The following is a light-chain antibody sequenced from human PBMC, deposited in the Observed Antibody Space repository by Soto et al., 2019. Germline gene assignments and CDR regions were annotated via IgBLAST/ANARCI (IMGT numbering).Light chain of an antibody. J-gene: IGKJ1*01. CDR3: QQYNSYSPWT. CDR2: DAS. Sequence: DIQITQYPSTLSASVGDRVTITCRASQGISSYLAWYQQKPGKAPKLLIYDASSLESGVPSRFSGSGSGTEFTLTISSLQPDDFATYYCQQYNSYSPWTFGQGTKVDIK. V-gene: IGKV1-5*01. CDR1: QGISSY.